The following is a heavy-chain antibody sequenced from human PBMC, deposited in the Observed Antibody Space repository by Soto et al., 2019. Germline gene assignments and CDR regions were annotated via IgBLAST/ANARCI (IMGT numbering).Heavy chain of an antibody. Sequence: QVQLVESGGGVVQPGRSLILSCAASGFTFSSYAMHWVRQAPGKGLEWVATISYDGSIEYYADSVKGRFTVSRDNSENKRHLHMERLRSEDTSLFYCARLDKFSSGWSWGQGTLVTVSS. J-gene: IGHJ4*02. CDR2: ISYDGSIE. V-gene: IGHV3-30-3*01. CDR1: GFTFSSYA. D-gene: IGHD6-19*01. CDR3: ARLDKFSSGWS.